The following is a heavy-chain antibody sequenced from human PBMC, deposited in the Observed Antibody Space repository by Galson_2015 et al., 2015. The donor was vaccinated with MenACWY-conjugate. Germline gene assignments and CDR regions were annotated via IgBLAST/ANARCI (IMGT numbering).Heavy chain of an antibody. J-gene: IGHJ4*02. CDR3: AKDPGRDYDFWSGLTEYYFDY. D-gene: IGHD3-3*01. V-gene: IGHV3-23*01. CDR2: ISGSGGST. Sequence: SLRLSCAASGFTFSSYAMSWVRQAPGKGLEWVSAISGSGGSTYYADSVKGRFTISRDNSKNTLYLQMNSLRAEDTAVYYCAKDPGRDYDFWSGLTEYYFDYWGQGTLVTVSS. CDR1: GFTFSSYA.